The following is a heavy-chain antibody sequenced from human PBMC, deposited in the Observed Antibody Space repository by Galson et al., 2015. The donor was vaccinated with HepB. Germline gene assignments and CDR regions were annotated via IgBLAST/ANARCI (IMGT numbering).Heavy chain of an antibody. Sequence: SLRLSCAASGFTFSSYAMHWVRQAPGKGLEWVAVISYDGSNKYYADSVKGRFTISRDNSKNTLYLQMNSLRAEDTAVYYCARDVCRHCRDDAFDIWGQGTMVTASS. CDR2: ISYDGSNK. V-gene: IGHV3-30*04. D-gene: IGHD2-15*01. CDR3: ARDVCRHCRDDAFDI. CDR1: GFTFSSYA. J-gene: IGHJ3*02.